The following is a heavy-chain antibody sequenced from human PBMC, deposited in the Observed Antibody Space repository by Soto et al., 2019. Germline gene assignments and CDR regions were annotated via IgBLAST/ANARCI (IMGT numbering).Heavy chain of an antibody. CDR3: ARSMGFWSGYLDY. V-gene: IGHV3-30-3*01. CDR1: GFTFSSYA. Sequence: PGGSLRLSCAASGFTFSSYAMHWVRQAPGKGLEWVAVISYDGSNKYYADSVKGRFTISRDNSKNTLYLQMNSLRAEDTAVYYCARSMGFWSGYLDYWGQGTLVTVSS. D-gene: IGHD3-3*01. J-gene: IGHJ4*02. CDR2: ISYDGSNK.